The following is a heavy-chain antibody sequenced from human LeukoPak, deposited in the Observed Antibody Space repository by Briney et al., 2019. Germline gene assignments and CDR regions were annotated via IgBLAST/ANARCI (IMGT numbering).Heavy chain of an antibody. CDR2: IYYSGST. CDR1: GGFISSYY. Sequence: SETLSLTCTVSGGFISSYYWSWIRQPPGKGLEWIGYIYYSGSTNYNPSLKSRVTISVDTSKNQFSLKLSSVTAADTAVYYCASTLRFDFWGQGTLVTASS. D-gene: IGHD2-15*01. CDR3: ASTLRFDF. J-gene: IGHJ4*02. V-gene: IGHV4-59*01.